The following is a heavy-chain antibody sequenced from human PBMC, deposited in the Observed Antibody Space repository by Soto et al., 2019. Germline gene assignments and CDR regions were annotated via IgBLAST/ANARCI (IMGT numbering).Heavy chain of an antibody. J-gene: IGHJ5*02. V-gene: IGHV1-8*01. D-gene: IGHD2-8*01. CDR2: MNPNSGNT. Sequence: ASVKVSCKASGYTFTSYDINWVRQATGQGLEWMGWMNPNSGNTGYAQKFQGRVTMTRNTSIRTAYMELSSLRSEDTAVYYCARGNGALRGGNWFDPWGQGTLVTVSS. CDR3: ARGNGALRGGNWFDP. CDR1: GYTFTSYD.